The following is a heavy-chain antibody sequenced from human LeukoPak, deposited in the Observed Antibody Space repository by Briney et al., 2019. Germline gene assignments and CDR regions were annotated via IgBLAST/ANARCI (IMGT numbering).Heavy chain of an antibody. D-gene: IGHD1-26*01. Sequence: ASVKVSCKASGYTFTSYGISWVRQAPGQGLEWMGWISSYNGNTNYAQKLQGRVTMTTDTSTSTAYMELRSLRSDDTAVYYCAKGRQYSGSYPPMDVWGKGTTVTVSS. CDR2: ISSYNGNT. V-gene: IGHV1-18*01. J-gene: IGHJ6*04. CDR3: AKGRQYSGSYPPMDV. CDR1: GYTFTSYG.